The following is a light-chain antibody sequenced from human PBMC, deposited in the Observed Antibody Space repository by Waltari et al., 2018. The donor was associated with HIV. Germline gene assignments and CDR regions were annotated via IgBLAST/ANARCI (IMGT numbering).Light chain of an antibody. Sequence: SYELTRPPSVPVSPGQTARITCAGDELPKQNATWYKQKPGQAPGLVIYKDSERPSGIPERFSGSSSGTTVTLTISGVQAEDEADYYCQSADSSGTLYVFGTGTKVTVL. CDR3: QSADSSGTLYV. CDR1: ELPKQN. V-gene: IGLV3-25*03. J-gene: IGLJ1*01. CDR2: KDS.